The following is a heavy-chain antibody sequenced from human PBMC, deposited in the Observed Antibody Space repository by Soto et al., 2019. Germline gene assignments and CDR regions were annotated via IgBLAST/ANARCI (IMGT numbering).Heavy chain of an antibody. CDR1: GFTVSSNF. CDR3: ARGNVAAPAGIFDY. V-gene: IGHV3-53*01. D-gene: IGHD6-13*01. J-gene: IGHJ4*02. Sequence: PGGSLRLSCAASGFTVSSNFMYWVRQAPGKGLEWVSLIYSGGSTYYADSVKGRFTISRDNSRNTLHLQMNSLRAEDTAVYYCARGNVAAPAGIFDYCGQGTLVTVSS. CDR2: IYSGGST.